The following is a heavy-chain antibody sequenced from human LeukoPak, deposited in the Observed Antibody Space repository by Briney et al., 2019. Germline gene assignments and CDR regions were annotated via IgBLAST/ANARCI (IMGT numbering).Heavy chain of an antibody. V-gene: IGHV4-4*07. CDR2: IYTSGST. Sequence: SETLSLTCTVSGGSISSYYWSWIRQPAGKGLEWIGRIYTSGSTNYNPSLKSRVTMPVDTSKNQFSLKLSSVTAADTAVYYCAREEQYCSGGSCYDYWGQGTLVTVSS. J-gene: IGHJ4*02. CDR3: AREEQYCSGGSCYDY. CDR1: GGSISSYY. D-gene: IGHD2-15*01.